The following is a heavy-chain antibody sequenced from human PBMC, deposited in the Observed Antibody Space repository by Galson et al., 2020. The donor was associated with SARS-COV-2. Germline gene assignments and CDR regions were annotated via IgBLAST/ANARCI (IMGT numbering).Heavy chain of an antibody. J-gene: IGHJ3*02. Sequence: GESLKISCAASGFTVTSNSMSWVRQVPGKGLEWVSVIYGGGDNTHYADSVQGRFSISCDRFKNTLNLQMNSLRADDTAVYYCARVLGDDYNRNRFDIWGQGTMVTVSS. CDR3: ARVLGDDYNRNRFDI. V-gene: IGHV3-66*01. CDR2: IYGGGDNT. D-gene: IGHD4-4*01. CDR1: GFTVTSNS.